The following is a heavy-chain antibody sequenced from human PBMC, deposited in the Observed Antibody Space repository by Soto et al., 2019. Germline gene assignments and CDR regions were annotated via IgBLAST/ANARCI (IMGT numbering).Heavy chain of an antibody. D-gene: IGHD3-22*01. CDR1: GYSFTSYW. J-gene: IGHJ4*02. CDR2: IYPGDSDT. V-gene: IGHV5-51*01. Sequence: GESLKISCKGSGYSFTSYWIGWVRQMPGKGLEWMGIIYPGDSDTRYSPSFQGQVTISADKSISTAHLQWSSLKASDTAMYYCARSAYYYDSSGYPAPFDYWGQGTLVTVSS. CDR3: ARSAYYYDSSGYPAPFDY.